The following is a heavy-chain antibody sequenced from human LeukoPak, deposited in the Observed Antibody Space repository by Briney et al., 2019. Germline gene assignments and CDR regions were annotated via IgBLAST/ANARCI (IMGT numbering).Heavy chain of an antibody. J-gene: IGHJ6*02. CDR2: IYYSGST. D-gene: IGHD3-22*01. Sequence: PAETLSLTCTVSGGSISSYYWSWIRQPPGKGLEWIAYIYYSGSTNYNPSLKSRVTISVDTSKNQFSLKLISVTAADTAVYYCARDDSSGYSPYYGMDVWGQGTTVTVSS. V-gene: IGHV4-59*01. CDR3: ARDDSSGYSPYYGMDV. CDR1: GGSISSYY.